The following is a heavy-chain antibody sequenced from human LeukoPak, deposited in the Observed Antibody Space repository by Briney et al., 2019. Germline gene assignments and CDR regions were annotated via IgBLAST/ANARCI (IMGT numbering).Heavy chain of an antibody. CDR2: INAGNGNT. CDR3: ARDGGVAVAVVPNYFDY. CDR1: GYTFTSYA. J-gene: IGHJ4*02. V-gene: IGHV1-3*01. Sequence: ASVKVSCKASGYTFTSYAMHWVRQAPGQRLEWMGWINAGNGNTKYSQKFQGRVTITADESTSTAYMELSSLRSEDTAVYYCARDGGVAVAVVPNYFDYWGQGTLVTVSS. D-gene: IGHD6-19*01.